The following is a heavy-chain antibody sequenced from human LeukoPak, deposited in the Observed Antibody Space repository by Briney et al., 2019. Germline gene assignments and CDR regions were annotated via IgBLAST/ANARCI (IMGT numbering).Heavy chain of an antibody. D-gene: IGHD4-23*01. Sequence: GGSLRLSCAASGFTFSSYAMHWVRQAPGKGLEYVSAISSNGGSTYYANSVKGRFTISRDNSKNTLYLQMGSLRAEDMAVYYCARDRRSYGGFDYWGQGTLVTVSS. CDR3: ARDRRSYGGFDY. V-gene: IGHV3-64*01. CDR2: ISSNGGST. CDR1: GFTFSSYA. J-gene: IGHJ4*02.